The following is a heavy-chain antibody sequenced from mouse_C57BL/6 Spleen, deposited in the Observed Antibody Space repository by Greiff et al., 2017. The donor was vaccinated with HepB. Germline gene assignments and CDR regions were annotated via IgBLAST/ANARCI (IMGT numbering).Heavy chain of an antibody. CDR1: GFTFSDYG. CDR2: ISSGSSTI. J-gene: IGHJ2*01. CDR3: ARQGTVVFDY. Sequence: EVHLVESGGGLVKPGGSLKLSCAASGFTFSDYGMHWVRQAPEKGLEWVAYISSGSSTIYYADTVKGRFTISRDNAKNTLFLQMTSLRSEDTAMYYCARQGTVVFDYWGQGTTLTVSS. D-gene: IGHD1-1*01. V-gene: IGHV5-17*01.